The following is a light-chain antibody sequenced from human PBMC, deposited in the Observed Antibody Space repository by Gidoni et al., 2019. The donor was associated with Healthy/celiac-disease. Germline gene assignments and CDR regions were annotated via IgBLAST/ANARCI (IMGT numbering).Light chain of an antibody. Sequence: SYELTQPTSVSVSPVQTASITCSGDKLGDKYACWYQQKPGPSPVLVIYQDSKRPSGIPERFSGSNSGNTATLTISGTQAMDEADYYCQAWDSSTDYVFGTGTKVTVL. CDR2: QDS. CDR3: QAWDSSTDYV. V-gene: IGLV3-1*01. J-gene: IGLJ1*01. CDR1: KLGDKY.